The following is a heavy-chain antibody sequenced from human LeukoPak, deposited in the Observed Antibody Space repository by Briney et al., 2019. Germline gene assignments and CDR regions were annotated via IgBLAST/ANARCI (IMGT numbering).Heavy chain of an antibody. J-gene: IGHJ4*02. CDR3: AREDTAMVSLDY. CDR1: GGSISSGDYY. Sequence: SETLSLTCTVSGGSISSGDYYWSWIRQPPGKGLEWIGYIYYSGSTYYNPSLKSQVTISVDTSKNQFSLKLSSVTAADTAVYYCAREDTAMVSLDYWGQGTLVTVSS. D-gene: IGHD5-18*01. CDR2: IYYSGST. V-gene: IGHV4-30-4*01.